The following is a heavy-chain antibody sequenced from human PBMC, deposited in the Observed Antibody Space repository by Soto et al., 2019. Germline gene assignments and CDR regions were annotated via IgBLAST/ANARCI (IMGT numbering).Heavy chain of an antibody. J-gene: IGHJ4*02. CDR3: AKGYASDHYFAY. Sequence: QVQLVESGGGVVQPGRSLRLSCAASGFTFSSYGMHWVRQAPGKGLEWVAVISYDGSNKYYADSVKGRFTISRDNSKNTLYLQMNSLRAEDTAVYYCAKGYASDHYFAYWGQGTLVTVSS. CDR2: ISYDGSNK. V-gene: IGHV3-30*18. CDR1: GFTFSSYG. D-gene: IGHD2-2*01.